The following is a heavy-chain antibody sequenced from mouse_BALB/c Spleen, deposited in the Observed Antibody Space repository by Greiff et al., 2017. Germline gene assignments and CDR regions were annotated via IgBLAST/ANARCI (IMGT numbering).Heavy chain of an antibody. V-gene: IGHV2-9*02. Sequence: VQVVESGPGLVAPSQSLSITCTVSGFSLTSYGVHWVRQPPGKGLEWLGVIWAGGSTNYNSALMSRLSISKDNSKSQVFLKMNSLQTDDTAMYYCARGRDEGWFAYWGQGTLVTVSA. J-gene: IGHJ3*01. CDR1: GFSLTSYG. D-gene: IGHD3-3*01. CDR2: IWAGGST. CDR3: ARGRDEGWFAY.